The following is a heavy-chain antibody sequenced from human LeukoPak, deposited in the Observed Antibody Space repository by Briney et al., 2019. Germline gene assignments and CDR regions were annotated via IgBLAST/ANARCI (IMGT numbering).Heavy chain of an antibody. CDR3: ARVSERGLPPDY. CDR1: GFTFSTYE. V-gene: IGHV3-48*03. D-gene: IGHD2-15*01. CDR2: ISSSGSTT. J-gene: IGHJ4*02. Sequence: PGGSLRLSCAASGFTFSTYEMNWVRQAPGKGLEWVSYISSSGSTTFYADSVKGRFTISRDNAKNSLYLQMNSLRAEDTAVYYCARVSERGLPPDYWGQGTLVTVSS.